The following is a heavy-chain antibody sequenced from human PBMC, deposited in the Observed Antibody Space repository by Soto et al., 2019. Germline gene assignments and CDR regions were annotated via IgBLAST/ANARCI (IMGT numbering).Heavy chain of an antibody. Sequence: NPSETLSLTCAVSGGSISSSNWWSWVRQPLGKGLEWIGEIYHSGSTNYNPSLKSRVTISVDKSKNQFSLKLSSVTAADTAVYYCARGQDESDYVWGSYRLDYYFDYWGQGTLVTVSS. CDR3: ARGQDESDYVWGSYRLDYYFDY. CDR1: GGSISSSNW. D-gene: IGHD3-16*02. J-gene: IGHJ4*02. V-gene: IGHV4-4*02. CDR2: IYHSGST.